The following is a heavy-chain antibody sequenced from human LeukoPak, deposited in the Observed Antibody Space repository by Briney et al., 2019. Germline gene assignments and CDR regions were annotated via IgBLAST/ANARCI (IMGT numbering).Heavy chain of an antibody. Sequence: ASVKVSCKASGYTFTDDGISWVRQAPGQGLEWVGWISPYNGNTKYADKVLGRVTMSTDISTTTAYMEMRGLRSDDTAVYYCARIRVNWYGEVTPLSPPNYGMDVWGQGTTVIVPS. J-gene: IGHJ6*02. CDR2: ISPYNGNT. CDR3: ARIRVNWYGEVTPLSPPNYGMDV. CDR1: GYTFTDDG. D-gene: IGHD3-10*01. V-gene: IGHV1-18*01.